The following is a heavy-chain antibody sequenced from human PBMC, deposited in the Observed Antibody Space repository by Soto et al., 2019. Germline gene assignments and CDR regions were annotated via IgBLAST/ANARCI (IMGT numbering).Heavy chain of an antibody. Sequence: EVQLVESGGGLVKAGGSLRLSCAASGFTFSDYTMNWVRQAPGKGLEWVSSISSSSSYIYYADSVKGRFTISRDDAKNAVFLQMNSLRAADTAVYYCARDFYDSSGPKPYVDYWGQGTLVTVSS. J-gene: IGHJ4*02. CDR1: GFTFSDYT. CDR2: ISSSSSYI. V-gene: IGHV3-21*02. CDR3: ARDFYDSSGPKPYVDY. D-gene: IGHD3-22*01.